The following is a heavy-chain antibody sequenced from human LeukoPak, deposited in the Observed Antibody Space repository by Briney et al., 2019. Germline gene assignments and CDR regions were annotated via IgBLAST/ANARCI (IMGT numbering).Heavy chain of an antibody. CDR3: ARGDASGRPGIAFDY. V-gene: IGHV4-59*01. CDR2: FHDSEST. CDR1: GSISSYY. Sequence: SETLSLTCTVSGSISSYYWSWIRQPPGKGLEWIGYFHDSESTNYNPSLKSRVSISVDTSKKQVSLKLSSVTAADTAVYYCARGDASGRPGIAFDYWGQGTLVTVSS. D-gene: IGHD1-26*01. J-gene: IGHJ4*02.